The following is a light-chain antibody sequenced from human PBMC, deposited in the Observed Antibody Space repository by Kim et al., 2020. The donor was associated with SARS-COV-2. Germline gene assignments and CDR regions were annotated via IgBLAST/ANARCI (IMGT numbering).Light chain of an antibody. CDR2: LDGDGRR. J-gene: IGLJ3*02. CDR3: QTWGAGIRV. Sequence: SVKLTGTLDNGHTRYAIAWLLQHPEKGPRYLMKLDGDGRRSKGDGIPEPFSVASSGAKRYHYISCLQSEDEGDCYCQTWGAGIRVFAGGTQLTVL. V-gene: IGLV4-69*01. CDR1: NGHTRYA.